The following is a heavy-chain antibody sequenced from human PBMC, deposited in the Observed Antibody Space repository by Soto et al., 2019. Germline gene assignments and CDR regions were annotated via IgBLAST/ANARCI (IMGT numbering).Heavy chain of an antibody. J-gene: IGHJ6*02. CDR1: GYTFTAYH. CDR2: INPKFGDT. Sequence: QVRLVQSGAEVKEPGDSVRVSCEASGYTFTAYHIHWVRQAPGQGLEWMGWINPKFGDTGYAQDFQGRVSMTSDMSISTAYMELSRLTSDHTAIYYCTRNMDYYYGRGSGNGHGVWGQGTTVTVFS. D-gene: IGHD3-10*02. CDR3: TRNMDYYYGRGSGNGHGV. V-gene: IGHV1-2*02.